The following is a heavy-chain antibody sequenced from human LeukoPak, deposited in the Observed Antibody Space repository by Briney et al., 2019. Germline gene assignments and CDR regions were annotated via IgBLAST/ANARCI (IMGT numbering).Heavy chain of an antibody. D-gene: IGHD3-22*01. CDR2: INPSGGST. V-gene: IGHV1-46*01. Sequence: ASVKVPCKASGYTFTSYDMHWVRQAPGQGLEWMGIINPSGGSTSYAQKFQGRVTMTRDTSTSTVYMELSSLRSEDTAVYYCARGYYYDSSGYYLTDFDYWGQGTLVTVPS. J-gene: IGHJ4*02. CDR3: ARGYYYDSSGYYLTDFDY. CDR1: GYTFTSYD.